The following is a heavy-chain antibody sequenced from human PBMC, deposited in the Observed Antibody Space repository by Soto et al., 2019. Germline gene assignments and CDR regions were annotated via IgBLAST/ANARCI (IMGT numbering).Heavy chain of an antibody. CDR1: GFTFSSYE. CDR3: ARDPTDVDTAMPGGFDY. Sequence: GWSLRLSCASSGFTFSSYEMNWVRQAPGKGLEWVSYISSSGSTIYYADSVKGRFTISRDNAKNSLYLQMNSLRAEDTAVYYCARDPTDVDTAMPGGFDYWGQGTLVTVSS. D-gene: IGHD5-18*01. CDR2: ISSSGSTI. V-gene: IGHV3-48*03. J-gene: IGHJ4*02.